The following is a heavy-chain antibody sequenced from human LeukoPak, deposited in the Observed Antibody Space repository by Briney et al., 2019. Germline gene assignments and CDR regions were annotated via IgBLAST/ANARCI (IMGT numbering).Heavy chain of an antibody. D-gene: IGHD3-10*01. Sequence: GGSLRLSRAASGFTFSSYGMHWVRQAPGKGLEGVAVIWYDGSKKYYADSVKGRFTISRDNSKNTLYLQMNSLRAEDTAVYYCARDGGSLGFGTREGAFDIWGQGTMVTVSS. J-gene: IGHJ3*02. CDR2: IWYDGSKK. CDR3: ARDGGSLGFGTREGAFDI. CDR1: GFTFSSYG. V-gene: IGHV3-33*01.